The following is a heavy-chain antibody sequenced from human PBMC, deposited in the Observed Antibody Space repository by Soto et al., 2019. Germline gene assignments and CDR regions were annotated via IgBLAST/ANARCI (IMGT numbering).Heavy chain of an antibody. J-gene: IGHJ4*02. Sequence: QITLKESGPTLVKPTQTLTLTCTFSGFSLSTSGVGVAWIRQPPGKALEWLALIYWDDDKRYSPSLMNRLTVTKDTSKNLVVLILTNMDPVDTATYYCAHRLYDSSGYSFDYWGQGTLVTVSS. CDR1: GFSLSTSGVG. V-gene: IGHV2-5*02. D-gene: IGHD3-22*01. CDR2: IYWDDDK. CDR3: AHRLYDSSGYSFDY.